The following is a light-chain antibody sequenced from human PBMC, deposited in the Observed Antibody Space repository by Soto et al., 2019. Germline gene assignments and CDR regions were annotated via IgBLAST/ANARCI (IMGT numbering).Light chain of an antibody. CDR3: QGRTNWSIA. V-gene: IGKV3-11*01. J-gene: IGKJ5*01. Sequence: EFVLTQSPATLSLSPGERATLSCRASQSVSSYLAWYQQKPGQAPRLLIYDASNRATGIPARFSGTGSGTDFTLTLNTLEPEDFAVYYCQGRTNWSIAFGRGTRLEIK. CDR2: DAS. CDR1: QSVSSY.